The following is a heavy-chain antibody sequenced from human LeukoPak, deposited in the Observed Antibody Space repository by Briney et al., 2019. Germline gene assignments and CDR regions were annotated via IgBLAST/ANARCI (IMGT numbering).Heavy chain of an antibody. CDR1: RGSISSYY. Sequence: SETLSLTCTVSRGSISSYYWSWIRQPPGKGLEWIGYIYYSGSTNYNPSLKSRVTISVDTSKNQFSLKLSSVTAADTAVYYCARDRAPPPNWGLLDYWGQGTLVTVSS. D-gene: IGHD7-27*01. V-gene: IGHV4-59*01. J-gene: IGHJ4*02. CDR2: IYYSGST. CDR3: ARDRAPPPNWGLLDY.